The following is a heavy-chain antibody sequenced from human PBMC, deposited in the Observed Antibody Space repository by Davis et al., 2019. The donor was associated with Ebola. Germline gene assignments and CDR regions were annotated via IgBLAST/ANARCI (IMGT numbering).Heavy chain of an antibody. CDR1: GFTFSSFW. D-gene: IGHD4-17*01. CDR3: AKDRLGSATTVTTHWFDP. Sequence: GESLKISCAASGFTFSSFWMHWVRQAPGKGLVWVSRINSDGGSTSYADSVKGRFTISRDNAKNTLYLQMNSLRAEDTAVYYCAKDRLGSATTVTTHWFDPWGQGTLVTVSS. V-gene: IGHV3-74*01. J-gene: IGHJ5*02. CDR2: INSDGGST.